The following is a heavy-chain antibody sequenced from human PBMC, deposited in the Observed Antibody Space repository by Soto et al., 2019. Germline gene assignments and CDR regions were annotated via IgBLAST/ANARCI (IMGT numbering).Heavy chain of an antibody. V-gene: IGHV3-43*01. CDR1: GFTFDDYT. CDR3: AKDLYGSGIFGFDI. CDR2: INWDGAST. D-gene: IGHD3-10*01. J-gene: IGHJ3*02. Sequence: EVQLVESGGVVVQPGGSLRLSCAASGFTFDDYTMHWVRQTPGKGLEWVSRINWDGASTYYADSVKGRFTISRDNSKDSLYLQMNSLTTEDTALYYCAKDLYGSGIFGFDIWGQGTMVTVSS.